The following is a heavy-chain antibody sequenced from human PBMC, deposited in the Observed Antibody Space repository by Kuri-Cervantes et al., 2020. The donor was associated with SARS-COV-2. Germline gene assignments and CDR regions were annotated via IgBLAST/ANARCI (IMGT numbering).Heavy chain of an antibody. V-gene: IGHV6-1*01. Sequence: IWVRQSPSRGLEWLGRIYYRSKLYNDYAVSLKSRITINPDTSKNQFSLQLNSATHEDTAVYYGAREVEYYYYGMDVWGQGTMVTVSS. CDR2: IYYRSKLYN. D-gene: IGHD1-1*01. CDR3: AREVEYYYYGMDV. J-gene: IGHJ6*02.